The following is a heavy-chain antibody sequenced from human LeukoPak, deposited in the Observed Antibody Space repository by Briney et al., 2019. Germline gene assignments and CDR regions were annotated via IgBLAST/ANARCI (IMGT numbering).Heavy chain of an antibody. J-gene: IGHJ3*02. V-gene: IGHV1-46*01. CDR3: ARGEAFGLLLPDAFDI. CDR2: INPSGGST. Sequence: ASVKVSCKASGYTFTSYYMHWVRQAPGQGLEWMGIINPSGGSTSYAQKFQGRVTMTRDTSTSTVYMELSSLRSEDTAVYYCARGEAFGLLLPDAFDIWGQGTMATVSS. D-gene: IGHD3-22*01. CDR1: GYTFTSYY.